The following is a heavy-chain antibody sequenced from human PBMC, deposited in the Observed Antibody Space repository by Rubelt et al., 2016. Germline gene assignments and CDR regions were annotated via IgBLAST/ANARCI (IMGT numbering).Heavy chain of an antibody. V-gene: IGHV4-39*07. CDR2: IYYSGST. CDR3: ASQFTDNRNDDGRYFDY. Sequence: GKGLEWIGSIYYSGSTYYNPSLKSRVTISVDTSKNQFSLKLSSVTAADTAVYYCASQFTDNRNDDGRYFDYWGQGTLVTVSS. J-gene: IGHJ4*02. D-gene: IGHD1-20*01.